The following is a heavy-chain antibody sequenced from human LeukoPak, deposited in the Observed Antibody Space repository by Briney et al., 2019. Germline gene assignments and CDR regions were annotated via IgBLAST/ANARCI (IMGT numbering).Heavy chain of an antibody. J-gene: IGHJ6*04. D-gene: IGHD5-18*01. CDR2: ISGSSSYI. CDR1: GFTFSSYS. Sequence: GGSLRLSCAASGFTFSSYSMNWVRQAPGKGLEWVSSISGSSSYIYYADSVKGRFTNSRDNAKNSLYLQMNSLRVEDTAVYYCARRGYSYGSLDVWGKGTTVTVSS. V-gene: IGHV3-21*01. CDR3: ARRGYSYGSLDV.